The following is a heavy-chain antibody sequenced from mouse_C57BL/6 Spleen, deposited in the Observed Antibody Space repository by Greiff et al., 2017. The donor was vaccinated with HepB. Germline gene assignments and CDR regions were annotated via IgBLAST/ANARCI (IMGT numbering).Heavy chain of an antibody. V-gene: IGHV3-6*01. D-gene: IGHD1-1*01. CDR1: GYSITSGYY. J-gene: IGHJ2*01. CDR3: AREPSSYYYGSSPHFDY. CDR2: ISDDGSN. Sequence: DVKLVESGPGLVKPSQSLSLTCSVTGYSITSGYYWNWIRQFPGNKLEWMGYISDDGSNNYNPSLKNRISITRDTSKNQFFLKLNSVTTEDTATYYCAREPSSYYYGSSPHFDYWGQGTTLTVSS.